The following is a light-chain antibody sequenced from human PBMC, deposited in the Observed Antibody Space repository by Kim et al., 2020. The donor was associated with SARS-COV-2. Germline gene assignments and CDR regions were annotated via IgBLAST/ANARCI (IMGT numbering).Light chain of an antibody. Sequence: DIQMTQSPSTLSASVGDRVTITCRASQNIDNWLAWYQQKPGKAPNLLIYKASRLHSGVPTRFSSSGFGTEFTLTISSLQPDDFGIYFCQQYETYWTFGLGTKVDIK. J-gene: IGKJ1*01. CDR3: QQYETYWT. V-gene: IGKV1-5*03. CDR1: QNIDNW. CDR2: KAS.